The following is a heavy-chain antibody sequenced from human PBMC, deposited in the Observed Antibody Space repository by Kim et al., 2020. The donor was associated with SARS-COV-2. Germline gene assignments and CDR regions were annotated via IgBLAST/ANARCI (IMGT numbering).Heavy chain of an antibody. J-gene: IGHJ2*01. CDR2: IYYSGST. V-gene: IGHV4-59*01. CDR1: GGSISSYY. Sequence: SETLSLTCTVSGGSISSYYWSWIRQPPGKGLEWIGYIYYSGSTNYNPSLKSRVTISVDTSKNQFSLKLSSVTAADTAVYYCARQRELLWFGESIRYFDLWGRGTLVTVSS. D-gene: IGHD3-10*01. CDR3: ARQRELLWFGESIRYFDL.